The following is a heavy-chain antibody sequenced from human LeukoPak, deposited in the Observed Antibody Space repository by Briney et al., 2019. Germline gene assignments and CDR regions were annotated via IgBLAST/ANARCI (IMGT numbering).Heavy chain of an antibody. D-gene: IGHD1-26*01. V-gene: IGHV4-34*01. J-gene: IGHJ4*02. CDR3: ARVLNTVGANSGDY. Sequence: SETLSLTCAVYGGPFSGYYWSWIRQPPGKGLEWIGEINHSGSTNYNPSLKSRVTISVDTSKNQFSLKLSSVTAADTAVYYCARVLNTVGANSGDYWGQGTLVTVSS. CDR1: GGPFSGYY. CDR2: INHSGST.